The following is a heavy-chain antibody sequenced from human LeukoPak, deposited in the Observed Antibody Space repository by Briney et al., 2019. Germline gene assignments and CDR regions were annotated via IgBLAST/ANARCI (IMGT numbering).Heavy chain of an antibody. CDR1: GGSISSGDYY. CDR3: ARGDYYYYMDV. V-gene: IGHV4-30-4*08. J-gene: IGHJ6*03. CDR2: IYYSGST. Sequence: PSETLSLTCTVSGGSISSGDYYWSWIRQPPGKGLEYIGYIYYSGSTYYNPSLKSRVTISEDTSKNQFSLKLSSVTAADTAVYYCARGDYYYYMDVWGKGTTVTVSS.